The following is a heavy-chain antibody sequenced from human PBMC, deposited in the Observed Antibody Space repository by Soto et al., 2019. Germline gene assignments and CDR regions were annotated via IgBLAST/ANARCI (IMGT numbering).Heavy chain of an antibody. CDR2: ISYDEVIS. CDR3: VSGRTVTSGLYSFGN. CDR1: GFNFSSHA. J-gene: IGHJ4*02. V-gene: IGHV3-30-3*01. Sequence: QPGGSLRLSCAASGFNFSSHAMHWVRQAAGKGLEWVAAISYDEVISYYADSLKGRFTISRDNSKNTLYLQMNSLKTDDTAVYYCVSGRTVTSGLYSFGNWGQGTLVTVSS. D-gene: IGHD4-4*01.